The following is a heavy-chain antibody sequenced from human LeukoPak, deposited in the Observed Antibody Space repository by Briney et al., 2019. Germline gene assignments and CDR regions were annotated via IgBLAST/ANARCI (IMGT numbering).Heavy chain of an antibody. Sequence: SETLSLTCTVSGASISSYYWGWIRQPPGKGLEWIGSIYYSGSTYYNPSLKSRVTISVDTSKNQFSLKLSSVTAADTAVYYCARHSRYYNYWGQGTLVTVSS. CDR3: ARHSRYYNY. CDR2: IYYSGST. D-gene: IGHD1-26*01. J-gene: IGHJ4*02. V-gene: IGHV4-39*01. CDR1: GASISSYY.